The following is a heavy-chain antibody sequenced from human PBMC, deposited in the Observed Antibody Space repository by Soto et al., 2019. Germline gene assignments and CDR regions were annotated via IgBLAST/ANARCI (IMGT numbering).Heavy chain of an antibody. D-gene: IGHD6-13*01. CDR3: AGSSWYYYYGMDV. J-gene: IGHJ6*02. CDR2: INHSGST. Sequence: SETLSLTCAVYGGSFSGYYWSWIRQPPGKGLEWIGEINHSGSTNYNPSLKSRVTISVDTSKNQFSLKLSSVTAADTAVYYCAGSSWYYYYGMDVWGQGTTVTVSS. V-gene: IGHV4-34*01. CDR1: GGSFSGYY.